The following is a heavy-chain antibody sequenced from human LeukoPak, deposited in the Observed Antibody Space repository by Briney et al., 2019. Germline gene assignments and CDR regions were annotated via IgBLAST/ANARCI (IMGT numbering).Heavy chain of an antibody. Sequence: ASVKVSCKASGYTFTGYYMHWVRQAPGQGLEWMGRISPNSGGTNYAQKFQGRVTMTRDTSISTAYMELSRLRSDDTAVYYCARGPGDYYDSSGYYLSWGQGTLVTVSS. CDR3: ARGPGDYYDSSGYYLS. V-gene: IGHV1-2*06. D-gene: IGHD3-22*01. CDR1: GYTFTGYY. CDR2: ISPNSGGT. J-gene: IGHJ4*02.